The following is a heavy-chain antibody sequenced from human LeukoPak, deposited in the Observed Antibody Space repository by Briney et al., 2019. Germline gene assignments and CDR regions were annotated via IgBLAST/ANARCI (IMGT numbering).Heavy chain of an antibody. V-gene: IGHV3-30*02. CDR2: IRYDGSNK. D-gene: IGHD5-12*01. Sequence: GGSLRLSCAASGFTFSSYGMHWVRQAPGKGLEWVAFIRYDGSNKYYADSVKGRFTISRDNSKNTLYLQMNNLRAADTAVYYCAKDGAWLRFDDWGQGILVTVSS. CDR1: GFTFSSYG. CDR3: AKDGAWLRFDD. J-gene: IGHJ4*02.